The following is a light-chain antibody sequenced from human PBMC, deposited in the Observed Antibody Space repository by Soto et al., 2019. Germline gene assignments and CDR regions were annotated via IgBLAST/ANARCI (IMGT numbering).Light chain of an antibody. CDR3: SSYTSSGFYV. V-gene: IGLV2-14*01. CDR2: DVS. Sequence: QSALTQPASVSGSPGQSITISCSGTSSDVGGYNYVSWYQQHTGKAPKLMIYDVSDRPSGVSSRFSGSKSGNTASLTISGLQAEDEAEYYCSSYTSSGFYVFGTGTKAPS. J-gene: IGLJ1*01. CDR1: SSDVGGYNY.